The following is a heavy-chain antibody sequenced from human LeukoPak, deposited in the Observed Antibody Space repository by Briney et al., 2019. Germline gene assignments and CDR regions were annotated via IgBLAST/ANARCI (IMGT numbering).Heavy chain of an antibody. J-gene: IGHJ4*02. CDR2: IYYSGST. CDR1: GGSISSYY. D-gene: IGHD2-15*01. Sequence: KPSETLSLTCTVSGGSISSYYWSWIRQPPGKGLEWIGYIYYSGSTNYNPSLKSRVTISADTSKNQFSLKLSSVTAADTAVYYCARWGVVPNHQPFDYWGQGTLVTVSS. CDR3: ARWGVVPNHQPFDY. V-gene: IGHV4-59*01.